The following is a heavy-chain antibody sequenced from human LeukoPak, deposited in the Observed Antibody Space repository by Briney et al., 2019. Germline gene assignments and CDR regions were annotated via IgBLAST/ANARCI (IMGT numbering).Heavy chain of an antibody. V-gene: IGHV3-7*01. D-gene: IGHD3-10*01. CDR1: GFTFSSYW. Sequence: GGSLRLSCAASGFTFSSYWMSWVRQAPGKGLEWVANTKQDGSEKYYVDSVKGRFTISRDNAKNSLYLQMNSLRVEDTAIYYCAKVAKYYYGSETYYFFAHWGQGTPVTASS. CDR2: TKQDGSEK. CDR3: AKVAKYYYGSETYYFFAH. J-gene: IGHJ1*01.